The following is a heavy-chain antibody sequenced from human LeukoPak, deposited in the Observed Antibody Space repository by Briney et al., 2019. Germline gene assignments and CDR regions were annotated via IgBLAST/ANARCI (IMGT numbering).Heavy chain of an antibody. J-gene: IGHJ4*02. CDR3: ARGTDYDILTGYLDY. D-gene: IGHD3-9*01. CDR1: GFTFSDYY. Sequence: GGSLRLSCAASGFTFSDYYMSWIRQAPGKGLEWVSYIGSSGSTIYYADSVKGRFTISRDNAKNSLYLQMNSLRAEDTAVYYCARGTDYDILTGYLDYWGQGTLVTVSS. CDR2: IGSSGSTI. V-gene: IGHV3-11*01.